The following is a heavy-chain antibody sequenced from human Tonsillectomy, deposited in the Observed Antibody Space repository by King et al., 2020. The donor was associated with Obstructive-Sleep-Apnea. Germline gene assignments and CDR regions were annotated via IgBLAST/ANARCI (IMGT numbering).Heavy chain of an antibody. CDR2: INWSGSTT. CDR1: GFTFDDYG. CDR3: ARCGYPYGRYSYGMDV. Sequence: VQLVESGGNVVRPGGSLRLSCAASGFTFDDYGMSWVRQAPGRGLEWVSGINWSGSTTTYADSVKGRFTISRDTAKKSLFLQMNSLRAEDTALYYCARCGYPYGRYSYGMDVWGQGTTVTVSS. J-gene: IGHJ6*02. V-gene: IGHV3-20*04. D-gene: IGHD5-18*01.